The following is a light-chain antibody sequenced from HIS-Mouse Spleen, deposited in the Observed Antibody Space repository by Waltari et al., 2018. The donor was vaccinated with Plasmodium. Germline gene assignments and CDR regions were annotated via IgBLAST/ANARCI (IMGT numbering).Light chain of an antibody. CDR1: QSVSSN. CDR3: QQYNNWSFT. J-gene: IGKJ3*01. CDR2: GAS. Sequence: EIVMTQSPATLSVSPGERATLSCRASQSVSSNLAWSQQKPGQALWLLIYGASTRATGIPAMFSGSGYGTEFTLTISSLPSEDFAVYYCQQYNNWSFTFGPGTKVDIK. V-gene: IGKV3-15*01.